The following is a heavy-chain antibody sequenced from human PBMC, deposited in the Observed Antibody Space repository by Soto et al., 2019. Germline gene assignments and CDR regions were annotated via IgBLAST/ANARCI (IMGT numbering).Heavy chain of an antibody. D-gene: IGHD3-9*01. V-gene: IGHV4-34*01. Sequence: SETLSLTCAVYGGSFSGYYWSWIRQPLGKGLEWIGEINHSGSTNYNPSLKSRVTISVDTSKNQFSLKLSSVTAADTAVYYCARAQFYYDILTGYYKAYYFDYWGQGTLVTVSS. CDR3: ARAQFYYDILTGYYKAYYFDY. CDR2: INHSGST. J-gene: IGHJ4*02. CDR1: GGSFSGYY.